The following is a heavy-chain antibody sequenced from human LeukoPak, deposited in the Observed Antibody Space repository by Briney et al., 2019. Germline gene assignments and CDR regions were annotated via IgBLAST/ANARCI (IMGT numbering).Heavy chain of an antibody. CDR2: VIPNSGGT. J-gene: IGHJ4*02. V-gene: IGHV1-2*02. CDR3: ARNRAGSFFIY. CDR1: GYTFTDYY. Sequence: GASVKVSFKASGYTFTDYYIHWVRQAPGQGLEWMGWVIPNSGGTNYAQKFQGRVTLTRDTSISTAYMELSSLTSDDTAVYFCARNRAGSFFIYWGQGTLVTVSS. D-gene: IGHD1-26*01.